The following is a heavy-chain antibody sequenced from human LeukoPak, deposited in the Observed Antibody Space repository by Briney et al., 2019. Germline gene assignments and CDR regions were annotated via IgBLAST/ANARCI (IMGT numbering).Heavy chain of an antibody. V-gene: IGHV3-33*06. CDR2: IWYDGSNK. CDR1: GFTFSDYT. D-gene: IGHD1-26*01. Sequence: PGRSLRLSCAASGFTFSDYTIHWVRQAPGKGLEWVAVIWYDGSNKYYADSVKGRFTISRDNSKNTLYLQMNSLRAEDTAVYYCAKEGSGSYYYMDVWGKGTTVSVSS. J-gene: IGHJ6*03. CDR3: AKEGSGSYYYMDV.